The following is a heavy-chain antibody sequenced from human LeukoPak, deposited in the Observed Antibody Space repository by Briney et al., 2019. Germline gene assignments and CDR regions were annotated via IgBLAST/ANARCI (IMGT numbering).Heavy chain of an antibody. CDR2: INPNSGGT. D-gene: IGHD5-18*01. CDR3: ARSPGLDTAVVNRP. J-gene: IGHJ5*02. CDR1: GYTFTGYY. Sequence: GASVKVSCKTSGYTFTGYYIHWVRQAPGQGLEWMGWINPNSGGTNYAQNFQGRVTMTRDASINTAYMELGRLRSDDTAVYYCARSPGLDTAVVNRPWGQGTLINVSS. V-gene: IGHV1-2*02.